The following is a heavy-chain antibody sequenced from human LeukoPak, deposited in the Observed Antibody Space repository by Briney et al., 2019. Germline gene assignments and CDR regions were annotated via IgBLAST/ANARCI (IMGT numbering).Heavy chain of an antibody. J-gene: IGHJ4*02. D-gene: IGHD5-18*01. CDR3: ARVVSSHGSSPIDY. Sequence: PEASVKVSCKASGYTFTGYYMHWVRQAPGQGLEWMGRINPNSGGTNYAQKFQGRVTMTRDTSISTAYMELSRLRSDDTAVYYCARVVSSHGSSPIDYWGQGTLVTVSS. V-gene: IGHV1-2*06. CDR1: GYTFTGYY. CDR2: INPNSGGT.